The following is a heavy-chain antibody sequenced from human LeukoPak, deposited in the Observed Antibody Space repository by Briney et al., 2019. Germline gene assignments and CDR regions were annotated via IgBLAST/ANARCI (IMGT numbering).Heavy chain of an antibody. J-gene: IGHJ5*02. CDR2: ISAYNGNT. Sequence: ASVKVSCKASGYTFTGYYMHWVRQAPGQGLEWMGWISAYNGNTNYAQKLQGRVAMTTDTSTSTAYMELRSLRSDDTAVYYCARNGMVRGVIEGWFDPWGQGTLVTVSS. V-gene: IGHV1-18*04. CDR1: GYTFTGYY. D-gene: IGHD3-10*01. CDR3: ARNGMVRGVIEGWFDP.